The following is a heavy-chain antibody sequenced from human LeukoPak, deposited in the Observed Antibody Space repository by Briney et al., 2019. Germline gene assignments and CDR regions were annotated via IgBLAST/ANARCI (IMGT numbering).Heavy chain of an antibody. V-gene: IGHV4-59*08. CDR1: GGSISSYY. Sequence: SETLSLTCTVSGGSISSYYWSWIRQPPGKGLEWIGYIYYSGSTNYNPSLKSRVTISVDTSKNRFSLKLSSVTAADTAVYYCARLRARGYYDSSGYYYGRAFDIWGQGTMVTVSS. CDR2: IYYSGST. J-gene: IGHJ3*02. D-gene: IGHD3-22*01. CDR3: ARLRARGYYDSSGYYYGRAFDI.